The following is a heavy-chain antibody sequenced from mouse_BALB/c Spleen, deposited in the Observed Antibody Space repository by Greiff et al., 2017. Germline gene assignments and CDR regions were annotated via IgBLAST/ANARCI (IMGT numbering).Heavy chain of an antibody. CDR1: GYSITSDYA. Sequence: EVQRVESGPGLVKPSQSLSLTCTVTGYSITSDYAWNWIRQFPGNKLEWMGYISYSGSTSYNPSLKSRISITRDTSKNQFFLQLNSVTTEDTATYYCARGGIYYDYDSAMDYWGQGTSVTVSS. J-gene: IGHJ4*01. CDR2: ISYSGST. D-gene: IGHD2-4*01. V-gene: IGHV3-2*02. CDR3: ARGGIYYDYDSAMDY.